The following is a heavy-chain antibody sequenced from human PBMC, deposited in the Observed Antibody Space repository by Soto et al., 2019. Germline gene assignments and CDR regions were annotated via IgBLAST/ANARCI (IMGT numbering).Heavy chain of an antibody. Sequence: ETLSLTCTVSGGSVSSGSYYWSWIRQPPGKGLEWIGYIYYSGSTNYNPSLKSRVTISVDTSKNQFSLKLSSVTAADTAVYYCAREGCSSTSCHSPAGWFDPWGQGTLVTVSS. J-gene: IGHJ5*02. CDR2: IYYSGST. CDR3: AREGCSSTSCHSPAGWFDP. V-gene: IGHV4-61*01. CDR1: GGSVSSGSYY. D-gene: IGHD2-2*01.